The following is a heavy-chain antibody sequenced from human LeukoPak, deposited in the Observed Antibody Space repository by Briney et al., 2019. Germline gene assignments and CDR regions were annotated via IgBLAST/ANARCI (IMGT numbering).Heavy chain of an antibody. CDR2: LYSGGST. D-gene: IGHD3-10*01. J-gene: IGHJ3*02. CDR1: GFSVSDKY. Sequence: GGSLRLSCAAPGFSVSDKYMSWVRQAPGRGLEWVALLYSGGSTYYADSVKGRFTISRGNAKNSLYLQMNSLRAEDMALYHCAKDQGSGIAMVRGHPGAFDIWGQGTMVTVSS. CDR3: AKDQGSGIAMVRGHPGAFDI. V-gene: IGHV3-53*05.